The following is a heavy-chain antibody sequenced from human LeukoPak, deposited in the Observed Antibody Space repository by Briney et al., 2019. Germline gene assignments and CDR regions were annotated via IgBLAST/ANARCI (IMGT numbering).Heavy chain of an antibody. D-gene: IGHD5-18*01. V-gene: IGHV3-23*01. J-gene: IGHJ5*02. CDR1: GFTFSSYA. Sequence: GGSLRLSCAASGFTFSSYAMSWVRQAPGKGLEWVSAISGSGGSTNYADSVKGRFTISRDNSKNTLYLQMNSLRAEDTAVYYCAKGDSYGYGGWFDPWGQGTLVTVSS. CDR3: AKGDSYGYGGWFDP. CDR2: ISGSGGST.